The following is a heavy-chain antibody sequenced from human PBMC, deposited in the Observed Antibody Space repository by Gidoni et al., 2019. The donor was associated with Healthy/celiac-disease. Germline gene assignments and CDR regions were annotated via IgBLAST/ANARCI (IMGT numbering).Heavy chain of an antibody. CDR3: ARDPGGSYLANWYVDL. D-gene: IGHD1-26*01. CDR1: GYPFTGYY. J-gene: IGHJ2*01. V-gene: IGHV1-2*02. Sequence: QVQLVQSGAEVQKPSASVTVTCKASGYPFTGYYMHWLRQAPGHGLEWMGWINPNSGSTNYAQKFQGRVTMTRDTSISTAYMELSRLRSDDTAVYYCARDPGGSYLANWYVDLWGRGTLVTVSS. CDR2: INPNSGST.